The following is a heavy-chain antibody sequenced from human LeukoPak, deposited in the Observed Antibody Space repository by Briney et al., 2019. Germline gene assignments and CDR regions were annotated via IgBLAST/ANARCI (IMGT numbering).Heavy chain of an antibody. Sequence: GGSLRLSCAASGFTFSSYGMHWVRQAPGKGLEWVAFIRYDGSNKYYADSVKGRFTISRDNSKNTLYLQMNSLRAEDTAVYYCARRCSSGHLFDYWGQGTLVTVSS. CDR1: GFTFSSYG. V-gene: IGHV3-30*02. D-gene: IGHD6-19*01. J-gene: IGHJ4*02. CDR2: IRYDGSNK. CDR3: ARRCSSGHLFDY.